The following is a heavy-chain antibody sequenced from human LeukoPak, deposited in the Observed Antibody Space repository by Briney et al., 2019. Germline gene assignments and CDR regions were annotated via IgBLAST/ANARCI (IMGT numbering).Heavy chain of an antibody. V-gene: IGHV4-34*01. J-gene: IGHJ4*02. Sequence: SETLSLTCTVSGGSISSYYWSWIRQPPGKGLEWIGEINHSGSTNYNPSLKSRVTISVDTSKNQFSLKLSSVTAADTAVYYCARIDSGCFDYWGQGTLVTVSS. CDR2: INHSGST. D-gene: IGHD5-12*01. CDR1: GGSISSYY. CDR3: ARIDSGCFDY.